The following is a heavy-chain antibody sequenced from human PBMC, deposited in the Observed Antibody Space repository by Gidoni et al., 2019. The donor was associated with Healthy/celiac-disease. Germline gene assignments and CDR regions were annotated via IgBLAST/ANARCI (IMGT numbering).Heavy chain of an antibody. D-gene: IGHD3-22*01. CDR2: IYYSGST. V-gene: IGHV4-31*03. J-gene: IGHJ4*02. CDR3: ARDGYYDSSGYYYVSLDY. CDR1: GASISSGGSY. Sequence: QVQLQESGPGLVKPSQTLSLTCTVSGASISSGGSYWSWIRQHPGKGRGVIGYIYYSGSTYYNPSLKSRVTISVDTSKNKFSLKLSSVTAADTAVYYCARDGYYDSSGYYYVSLDYWGQGTLVTVSS.